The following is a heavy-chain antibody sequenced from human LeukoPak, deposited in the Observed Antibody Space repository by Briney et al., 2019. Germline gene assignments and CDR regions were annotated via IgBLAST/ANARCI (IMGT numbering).Heavy chain of an antibody. CDR3: ASRDGYNFDY. CDR1: GYTFTSYA. V-gene: IGHV1-2*02. J-gene: IGHJ4*02. D-gene: IGHD5-24*01. Sequence: ASVKVSCKASGYTFTSYAMNWVRQAPGQGLEWMGWINPNSGGTNYAQKFQGRVTMTRDTSISTAYMELSRLRSDDTAVYYCASRDGYNFDYWGQGTLVTVFS. CDR2: INPNSGGT.